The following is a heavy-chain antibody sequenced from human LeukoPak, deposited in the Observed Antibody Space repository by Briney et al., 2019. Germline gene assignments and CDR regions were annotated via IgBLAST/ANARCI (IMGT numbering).Heavy chain of an antibody. J-gene: IGHJ6*03. V-gene: IGHV3-23*01. Sequence: GGSLRLSCAASGFTFSSYAMSWVRQAPGKGLEWVSAISGSGGSTYYADSVKGRFTISRDNSKNTLYLQMNSLRAEDTAVYYCAKFHYCRSTSCYTDPYYYYYMDVWGKGTTVTVSS. CDR1: GFTFSSYA. CDR2: ISGSGGST. D-gene: IGHD2-2*02. CDR3: AKFHYCRSTSCYTDPYYYYYMDV.